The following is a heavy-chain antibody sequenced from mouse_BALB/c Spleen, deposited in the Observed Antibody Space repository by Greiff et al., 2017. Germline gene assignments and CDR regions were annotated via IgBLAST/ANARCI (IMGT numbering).Heavy chain of an antibody. CDR3: ARNYRYGTMDY. CDR1: GFSLTSYG. Sequence: QVHVKQSGPGLVAPSQSLSITCTVSGFSLTSYGVHWVRQPPGKGLEWLGVIWAGGSTNYNSALMPRLSISKDNSKSQVFLKMNSLQTDDTAMYYCARNYRYGTMDYWGQGTSVTVSS. V-gene: IGHV2-9*02. J-gene: IGHJ4*01. D-gene: IGHD2-14*01. CDR2: IWAGGST.